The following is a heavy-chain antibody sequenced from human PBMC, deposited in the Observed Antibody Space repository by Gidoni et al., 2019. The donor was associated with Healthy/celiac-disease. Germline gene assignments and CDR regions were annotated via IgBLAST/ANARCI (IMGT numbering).Heavy chain of an antibody. V-gene: IGHV1-46*01. CDR2: INPSGGST. J-gene: IGHJ6*02. CDR1: GYTFTSYY. Sequence: QVQLVQSGAEVKKPGASVKVSCKASGYTFTSYYMHWVRQAPGQGLEWMGIINPSGGSTSYAQKFQGRVTMTRDTSTSTVYMELSSLRSEDTAVYYCATMVRGVIGYYYYGMDVWGQGTTVTVSS. D-gene: IGHD3-10*01. CDR3: ATMVRGVIGYYYYGMDV.